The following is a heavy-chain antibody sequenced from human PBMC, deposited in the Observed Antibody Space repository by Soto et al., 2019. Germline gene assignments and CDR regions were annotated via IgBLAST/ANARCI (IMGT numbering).Heavy chain of an antibody. V-gene: IGHV3-23*01. CDR1: GFTFSSYA. CDR3: AKPNQGYYYDSSGYYDGDY. J-gene: IGHJ4*02. D-gene: IGHD3-22*01. Sequence: GGSLRLSCAASGFTFSSYAMSWVRQAPGKGLEWVSAISGSGGSTYYADSVKGRFTISRDNSKNTLYLQMNSLRAEDTAVYYCAKPNQGYYYDSSGYYDGDYWGQGTLVTVFS. CDR2: ISGSGGST.